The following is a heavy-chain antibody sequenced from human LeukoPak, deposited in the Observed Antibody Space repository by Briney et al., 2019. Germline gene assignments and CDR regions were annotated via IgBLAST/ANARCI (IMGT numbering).Heavy chain of an antibody. D-gene: IGHD1-1*01. V-gene: IGHV4-61*02. J-gene: IGHJ4*02. CDR2: IYTSGST. CDR1: GGSISSGGYY. Sequence: SETLSLTCTVSGGSISSGGYYWSWIRQPAGKGLEWIGRIYTSGSTNYNPSLQSRVTISVDMSKNQFSLRLSSVTAADTAMYYCATGNSHATDWGQGTLVTVSS. CDR3: ATGNSHATD.